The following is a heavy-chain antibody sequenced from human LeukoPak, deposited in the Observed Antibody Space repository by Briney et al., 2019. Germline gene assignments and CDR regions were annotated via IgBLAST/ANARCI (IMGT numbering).Heavy chain of an antibody. D-gene: IGHD3-9*01. CDR3: ARLYSDLLTGPGY. Sequence: ASVKVSCKASGYTFTTYALTWVRQAPGQGLEWMGWINTHTGRPSYAQDFTGRFVFSLDSSVSTAYLQISRLQTGDTAVYYCARLYSDLLTGPGYWGQGTLLTVPS. CDR2: INTHTGRP. J-gene: IGHJ4*02. V-gene: IGHV7-4-1*02. CDR1: GYTFTTYA.